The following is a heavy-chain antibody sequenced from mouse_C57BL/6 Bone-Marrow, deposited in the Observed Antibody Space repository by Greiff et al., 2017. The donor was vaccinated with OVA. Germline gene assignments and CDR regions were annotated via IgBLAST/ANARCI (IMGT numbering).Heavy chain of an antibody. D-gene: IGHD1-1*01. CDR2: IYPGDGDT. CDR3: ALYYGSSYWYFDV. J-gene: IGHJ1*03. CDR1: GYAFSSSW. V-gene: IGHV1-82*01. Sequence: VQLQQSGPELVKPGASVKISCKASGYAFSSSWMNWVKQRPGQGLEWIGRIYPGDGDTNYNGKFKGKATLTADKSSSTAYMQLSSLTSEDSAVYFCALYYGSSYWYFDVWGTGTTVTVSS.